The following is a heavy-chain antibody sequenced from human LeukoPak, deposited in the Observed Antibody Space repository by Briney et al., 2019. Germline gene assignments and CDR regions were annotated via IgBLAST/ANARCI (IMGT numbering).Heavy chain of an antibody. CDR1: GFTFSSYG. CDR2: IKQDGSEK. CDR3: VRGPHIAATSY. Sequence: QPGGSLRLSCAASGFTFSSYGMTWVRQAPGKGLEWVANIKQDGSEKQYVDSVKGRFAISRDNAKKSLYLQINTLRAEDTAVYYCVRGPHIAATSYWGQGTLVTVSS. V-gene: IGHV3-7*03. D-gene: IGHD6-25*01. J-gene: IGHJ4*02.